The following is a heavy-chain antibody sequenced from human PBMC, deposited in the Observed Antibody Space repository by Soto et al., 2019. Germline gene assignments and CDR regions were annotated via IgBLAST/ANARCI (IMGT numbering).Heavy chain of an antibody. CDR2: IWYDGSNK. V-gene: IGHV3-33*01. J-gene: IGHJ4*02. D-gene: IGHD1-26*01. Sequence: QVQLVESGGGVVQPGRSLRLSCAASGFTFSSYGMHWVRQAPGKGLEWVAVIWYDGSNKYYADSVKGRFTIYRDNSKNTLYLQMNSLRAEDTAVYYCARAPTPGSSDEIDYWGQGTLVTVSS. CDR3: ARAPTPGSSDEIDY. CDR1: GFTFSSYG.